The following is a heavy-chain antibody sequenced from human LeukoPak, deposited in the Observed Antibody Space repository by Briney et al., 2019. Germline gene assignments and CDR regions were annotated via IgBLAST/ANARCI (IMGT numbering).Heavy chain of an antibody. J-gene: IGHJ6*02. Sequence: SETLSLTCTVSGGSISSGDYYWSWIRQPPGKGLEWIGYIYYSGSTYYNPSLKSRVTISVDTSKNQFSLKLSSVTAADTAVYYCARDPKLRHCYYGMDVWGQGTTVTVSS. CDR2: IYYSGST. CDR1: GGSISSGDYY. D-gene: IGHD4-17*01. V-gene: IGHV4-30-4*01. CDR3: ARDPKLRHCYYGMDV.